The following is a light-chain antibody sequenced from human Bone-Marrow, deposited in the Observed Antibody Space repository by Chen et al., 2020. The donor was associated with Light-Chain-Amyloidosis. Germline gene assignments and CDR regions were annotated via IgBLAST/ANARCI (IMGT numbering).Light chain of an antibody. CDR2: RDT. Sequence: SYELTQPHSVPVSPGQTARITCSGDDMPTKYAYWYQQKPGLAPVLLIHRDTEWPSGISERFSGSSSVTTATLPSSAVQSEHEADYHCQSAHRSGTDELIFGGGTKLSVL. V-gene: IGLV3-25*03. CDR1: DMPTKY. CDR3: QSAHRSGTDELI. J-gene: IGLJ2*01.